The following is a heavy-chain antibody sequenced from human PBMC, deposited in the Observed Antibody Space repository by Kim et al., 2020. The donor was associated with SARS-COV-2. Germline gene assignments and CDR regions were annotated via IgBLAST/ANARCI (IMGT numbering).Heavy chain of an antibody. CDR3: VRGAAAGVAGTFDF. CDR2: IWGGVKST. D-gene: IGHD6-19*01. V-gene: IGHV3-23*01. Sequence: GGSLRLSCAASGFTFSAYAMSWVRQTPGKGLEWVSSIWGGVKSTFYADSVKGRFTISRDHSRDTLDLGMNSLRAEDMAIYYCVRGAAAGVAGTFDFWGQG. CDR1: GFTFSAYA. J-gene: IGHJ4*02.